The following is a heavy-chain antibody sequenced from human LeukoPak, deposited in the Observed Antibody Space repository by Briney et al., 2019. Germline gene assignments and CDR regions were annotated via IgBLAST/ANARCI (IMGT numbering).Heavy chain of an antibody. CDR2: INQDESVK. J-gene: IGHJ4*02. CDR3: ARIGYSSSSTDY. V-gene: IGHV3-7*01. CDR1: GFTFSNYW. D-gene: IGHD6-13*01. Sequence: GGSLRLSCAASGFTFSNYWMSWVRQAPGKGLEWVANINQDESVKYYVDSLKGRFTVSRDNAKNSLYLHVNSLRAEDTAMYYCARIGYSSSSTDYWGQGTLVTVSS.